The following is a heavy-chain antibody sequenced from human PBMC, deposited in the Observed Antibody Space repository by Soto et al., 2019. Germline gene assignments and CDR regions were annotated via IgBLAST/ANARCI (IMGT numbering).Heavy chain of an antibody. CDR1: GGSITSYY. D-gene: IGHD3-10*01. CDR2: IYYSGST. V-gene: IGHV4-59*01. CDR3: ARAAGSGTFLFDF. J-gene: IGHJ4*02. Sequence: KLSETLSLTCTVSGGSITSYYWSWIRQPPGKGLEWIGYIYYSGSTNYNPSLKSRVTISVDTSTNQFSLKLSSVTAADTAVYYCARAAGSGTFLFDFWGQGTLVTVSS.